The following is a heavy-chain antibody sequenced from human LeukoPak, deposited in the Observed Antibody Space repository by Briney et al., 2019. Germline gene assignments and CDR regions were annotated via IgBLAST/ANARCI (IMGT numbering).Heavy chain of an antibody. Sequence: GESLKISCKGSGYRFNTHWIGWVRQMPGKGLEWMGSVYVDDSDTKYSPSFQGQVTISADKSISTAYLQWSSLKASDTAMYYCARGLYGSGSYYTVPFDYWGQGTLVTVSS. D-gene: IGHD3-10*01. CDR2: VYVDDSDT. CDR3: ARGLYGSGSYYTVPFDY. J-gene: IGHJ4*02. V-gene: IGHV5-51*01. CDR1: GYRFNTHW.